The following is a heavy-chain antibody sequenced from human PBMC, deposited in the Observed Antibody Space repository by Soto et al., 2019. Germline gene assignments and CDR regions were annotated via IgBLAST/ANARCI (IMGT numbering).Heavy chain of an antibody. Sequence: SETLSLTCAVSGGSISSSFWWTWVRQPPGKGLEWIGEIYHGGSTDYNPSLKNRVTISVDKSQNQFSLKLTSVTAADTAVYFCATSMTGHPSGTYDDFDYWGQG. D-gene: IGHD3-10*01. CDR2: IYHGGST. V-gene: IGHV4-4*02. CDR3: ATSMTGHPSGTYDDFDY. CDR1: GGSISSSFW. J-gene: IGHJ4*02.